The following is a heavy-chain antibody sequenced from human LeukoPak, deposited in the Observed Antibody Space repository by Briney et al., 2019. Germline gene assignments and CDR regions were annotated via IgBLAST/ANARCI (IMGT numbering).Heavy chain of an antibody. D-gene: IGHD3-3*01. CDR3: ARVIWSGYYQIDY. CDR1: GFTFSSYS. J-gene: IGHJ4*02. Sequence: PGGSLRLSCAASGFTFSSYSMNWVRQAPGKGLEWVSYIRSGGSITRYADYVKGRFTISRDNAKNSLYLQMNSLRAEDTAVYYCARVIWSGYYQIDYWGQGTLVTASS. V-gene: IGHV3-48*01. CDR2: IRSGGSIT.